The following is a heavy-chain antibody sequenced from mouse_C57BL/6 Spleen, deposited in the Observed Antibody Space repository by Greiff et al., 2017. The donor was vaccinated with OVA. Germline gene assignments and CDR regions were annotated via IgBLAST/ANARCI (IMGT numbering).Heavy chain of an antibody. CDR1: GFTFSDYG. D-gene: IGHD2-4*01. Sequence: EVHLVESGGGLVKPGGSLKLSCAASGFTFSDYGMHWVRQAPEKGLEWVAYISSGSSTIYYADTVKGRFTISRDNAKNTLFLQMTSLRSEDTAMYYCARSYDYALAWFAYWGQGTLVTVSA. J-gene: IGHJ3*01. CDR3: ARSYDYALAWFAY. CDR2: ISSGSSTI. V-gene: IGHV5-17*01.